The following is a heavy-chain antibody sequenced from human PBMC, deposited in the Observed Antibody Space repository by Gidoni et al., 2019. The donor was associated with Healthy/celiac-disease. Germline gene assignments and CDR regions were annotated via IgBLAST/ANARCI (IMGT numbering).Heavy chain of an antibody. CDR2: ISYDGSNK. J-gene: IGHJ4*02. CDR3: AKGKGLYYYGSGSYFDY. D-gene: IGHD3-10*01. CDR1: GFTFSRSG. Sequence: QVQLVESGGGVVQPGRSLRLSCAASGFTFSRSGMHWVRQAPGKGLEWVAVISYDGSNKYYADSVKGRFTISRDNSKNTLYLQMNSLRAEDTAVYYCAKGKGLYYYGSGSYFDYWGQGTLVTVSS. V-gene: IGHV3-30*18.